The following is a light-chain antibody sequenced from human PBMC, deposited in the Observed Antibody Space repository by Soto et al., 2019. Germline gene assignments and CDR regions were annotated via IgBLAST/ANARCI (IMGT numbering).Light chain of an antibody. Sequence: DIVMTQSPDSLAVSLGERATINCKSRQSVLSSSNNKNYLAWYQQKPGQPPRLLIYWASTRESGVPDRFSGSGSGTDFTLTISSRQAEDVAVYYCQQYFSSLSYTFGQGTKLEIK. CDR3: QQYFSSLSYT. V-gene: IGKV4-1*01. J-gene: IGKJ2*01. CDR2: WAS. CDR1: QSVLSSSNNKNY.